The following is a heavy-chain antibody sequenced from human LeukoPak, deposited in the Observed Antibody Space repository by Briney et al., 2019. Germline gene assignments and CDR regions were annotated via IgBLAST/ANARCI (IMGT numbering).Heavy chain of an antibody. Sequence: ASVKVSCKASGYTFTNFGISWVRQAPGQGLEWMGWISAYNGNTNYAQKLQGRITMTTDTSTNTAYMELRSLRSDDTAVYYCSRSGPGSCSGGSCYSNYWGQGTLVTVS. D-gene: IGHD2-15*01. J-gene: IGHJ4*02. CDR2: ISAYNGNT. CDR1: GYTFTNFG. V-gene: IGHV1-18*01. CDR3: SRSGPGSCSGGSCYSNY.